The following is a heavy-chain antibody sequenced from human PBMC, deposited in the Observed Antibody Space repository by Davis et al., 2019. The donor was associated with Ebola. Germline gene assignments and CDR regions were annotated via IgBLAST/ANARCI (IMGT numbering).Heavy chain of an antibody. CDR3: ARVPTRYCSSTSCIPYYYYYMDV. J-gene: IGHJ6*03. Sequence: GESLKISCAASGFTFSSYSMNWVRQAPGKGLEWVSSISSSSSYIHSADSVKCRFTISRDNAKNSLYLQMNSLRAEDTAVYYCARVPTRYCSSTSCIPYYYYYMDVWGKGTTVTVSS. V-gene: IGHV3-21*01. D-gene: IGHD2-2*01. CDR1: GFTFSSYS. CDR2: ISSSSSYI.